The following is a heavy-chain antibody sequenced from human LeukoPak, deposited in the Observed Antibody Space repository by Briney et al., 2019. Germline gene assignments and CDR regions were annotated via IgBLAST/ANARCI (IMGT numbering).Heavy chain of an antibody. CDR3: ASSSWKKTFDY. D-gene: IGHD1-1*01. Sequence: SETLSLTCSVSGGSITFYYGNWIRKPAGKGLEWIGRIHTSGTTNYNPSLKSRVTMSIDTSQKKSSLNLTSVTAADTAVYYCASSSWKKTFDYWGQGALVTVSS. CDR2: IHTSGTT. J-gene: IGHJ4*02. V-gene: IGHV4-4*07. CDR1: GGSITFYY.